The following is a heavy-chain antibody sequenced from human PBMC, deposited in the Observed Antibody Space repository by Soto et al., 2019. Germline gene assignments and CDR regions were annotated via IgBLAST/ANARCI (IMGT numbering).Heavy chain of an antibody. J-gene: IGHJ4*02. CDR3: ARGVGSSPPRY. D-gene: IGHD1-26*01. CDR1: GGSISVYY. Sequence: SETLSLTCTIAGGSISVYYWSWIRQPPGQALEWIGYIYDSGSPYYNPSLRSRVIISADTSKNQISLKLTSATAADTAVYYCARGVGSSPPRYWGRGTLVTVSS. CDR2: IYDSGSP. V-gene: IGHV4-59*01.